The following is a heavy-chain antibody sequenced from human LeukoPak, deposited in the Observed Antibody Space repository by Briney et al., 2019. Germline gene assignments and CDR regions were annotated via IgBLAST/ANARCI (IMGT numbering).Heavy chain of an antibody. CDR3: ARGTPLDIVVVPAAQFDP. D-gene: IGHD2-2*03. Sequence: ASVKVSCKASGYTFTSYGISWVRQAPGQGLEWVGWISAYNGNTNYAQKLQGRVTMTTDTSTSTAYMELRSLRSDDTAVYYCARGTPLDIVVVPAAQFDPWGQGTLVTVSS. V-gene: IGHV1-18*01. J-gene: IGHJ5*02. CDR1: GYTFTSYG. CDR2: ISAYNGNT.